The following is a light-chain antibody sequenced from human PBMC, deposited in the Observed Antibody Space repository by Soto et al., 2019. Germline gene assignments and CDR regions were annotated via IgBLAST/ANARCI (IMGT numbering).Light chain of an antibody. CDR2: IDD. CDR3: ATWDDSLNAAV. CDR1: TSNIAGNT. V-gene: IGLV1-44*01. Sequence: QSVLTQPPALSGTPGQRGTISCSGSTSNIAGNTVHWYQHLPETAPKLLIYIDDQRPSGVPDRFSGSKSGTSASLAISGLQSEDEADYYCATWDDSLNAAVFGGGTQLTV. J-gene: IGLJ7*01.